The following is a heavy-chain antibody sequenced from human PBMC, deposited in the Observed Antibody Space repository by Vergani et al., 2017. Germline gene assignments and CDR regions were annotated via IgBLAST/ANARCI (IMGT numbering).Heavy chain of an antibody. V-gene: IGHV4-61*02. Sequence: QVQLQESGPGLVKPSQTLSLTCTVSGASINNDFYYWHWIRQPAGKGLELIGRIYVSGITDYHSSLQSRVSMSVDTSKNQFSLTLTSVTAADTAVYYCARDNKQRRPRAVDLWGQGTMVTVAS. J-gene: IGHJ3*01. CDR1: GASINNDFYY. CDR3: ARDNKQRRPRAVDL. CDR2: IYVSGIT. D-gene: IGHD2/OR15-2a*01.